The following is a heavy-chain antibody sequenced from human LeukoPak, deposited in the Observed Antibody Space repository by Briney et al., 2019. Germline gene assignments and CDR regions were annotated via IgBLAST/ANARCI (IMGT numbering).Heavy chain of an antibody. J-gene: IGHJ4*02. CDR3: ASGGSSRWYYFDY. Sequence: ASVKVSCKASGYTFTSYDINWVRQATGQGLEWMGWMNPNSGNTGYAHKFQGRVTMTRNTSISTAYMELSSLRSEDTAVYYCASGGSSRWYYFDYWGQGTLVTVSS. CDR1: GYTFTSYD. D-gene: IGHD6-13*01. V-gene: IGHV1-8*01. CDR2: MNPNSGNT.